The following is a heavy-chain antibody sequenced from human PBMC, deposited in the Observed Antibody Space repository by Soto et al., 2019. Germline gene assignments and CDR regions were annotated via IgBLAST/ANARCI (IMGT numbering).Heavy chain of an antibody. CDR3: ARDTRGQTRLATLGLFDY. CDR1: GFTFSSYA. J-gene: IGHJ4*02. V-gene: IGHV3-30-3*01. CDR2: ISYDGSNK. D-gene: IGHD5-12*01. Sequence: QVQLVESGGGVVQPGRSLRLSCAASGFTFSSYAMHWVRQAPGKGLEWVAVISYDGSNKYYADSVKGRFTISRDNSKNTLYLQMNSLRAEDTAVYYCARDTRGQTRLATLGLFDYWGQGTLVTVSS.